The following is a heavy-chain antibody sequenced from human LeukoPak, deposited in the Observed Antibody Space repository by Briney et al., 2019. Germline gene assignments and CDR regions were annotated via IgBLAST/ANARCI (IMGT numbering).Heavy chain of an antibody. CDR1: GGSISSYY. J-gene: IGHJ4*02. Sequence: PSETLSLTCTVSGGSISSYYWSWIRQPAGKGLEWIGRIYTSGSTNYNPSLKSRVTMSVDTSKNQFSLKLSSVTAADTAVYHCARTRRNSGSYYYFDYWGQGTLVTVSS. CDR2: IYTSGST. V-gene: IGHV4-4*07. D-gene: IGHD1-26*01. CDR3: ARTRRNSGSYYYFDY.